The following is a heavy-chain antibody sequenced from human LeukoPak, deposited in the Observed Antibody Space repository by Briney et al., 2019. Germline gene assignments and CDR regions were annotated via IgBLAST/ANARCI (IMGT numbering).Heavy chain of an antibody. CDR2: ISYDGSNK. CDR3: ARDRGYDSSARYFQH. Sequence: GGSLRLSCAASGFTFSHYGVHWVRQAPGKGLEWVAVISYDGSNKYYADSVKGRFTISRDNSKNTVFLQMNSLRAEDTAVYYCARDRGYDSSARYFQHWGQGTLVSVSS. D-gene: IGHD6-13*01. V-gene: IGHV3-30*03. CDR1: GFTFSHYG. J-gene: IGHJ1*01.